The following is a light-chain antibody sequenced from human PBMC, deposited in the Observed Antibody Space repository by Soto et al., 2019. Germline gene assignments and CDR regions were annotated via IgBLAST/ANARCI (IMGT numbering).Light chain of an antibody. J-gene: IGKJ5*01. V-gene: IGKV2-28*01. CDR1: QSLQYSNGYNY. Sequence: DIVLTQSPLSLPVIPGEPASISCRSSQSLQYSNGYNYLDWYLQKPGQSPQLLISLGSSRASGVPDRFSGSGSGTDFTLKISRVEAEDVGVYYCMQVLQSPITFGQGTRLEI. CDR3: MQVLQSPIT. CDR2: LGS.